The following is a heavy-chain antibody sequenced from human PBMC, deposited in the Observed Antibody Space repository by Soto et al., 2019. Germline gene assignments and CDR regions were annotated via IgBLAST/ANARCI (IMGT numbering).Heavy chain of an antibody. V-gene: IGHV3-7*03. J-gene: IGHJ4*02. CDR1: GFTFRTYW. Sequence: GSLRLSCGASGFTFRTYWMSWVRQAPGKGLEWVANIKQDGSEKYYVDSVKGRFTISRDNAKNSLYLQMNSLRAEDTAVYYCARTGHSYGPYPFDYWGQGTLVTAPQ. D-gene: IGHD5-18*01. CDR2: IKQDGSEK. CDR3: ARTGHSYGPYPFDY.